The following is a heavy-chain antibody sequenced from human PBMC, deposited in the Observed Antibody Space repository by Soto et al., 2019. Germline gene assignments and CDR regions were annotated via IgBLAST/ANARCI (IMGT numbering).Heavy chain of an antibody. J-gene: IGHJ5*02. CDR3: AKDWFGYSHYVRFLTNWFDP. V-gene: IGHV3-23*01. D-gene: IGHD4-4*01. Sequence: HPGGSLRLSCAASGFTFSSYAMSWVRQAPGKGLEWVSAISGSGGSTYYADSVKGRFTISRDNSKNTLYLQMNSLRAEDTAVYYCAKDWFGYSHYVRFLTNWFDPWGQGTLVTVSS. CDR2: ISGSGGST. CDR1: GFTFSSYA.